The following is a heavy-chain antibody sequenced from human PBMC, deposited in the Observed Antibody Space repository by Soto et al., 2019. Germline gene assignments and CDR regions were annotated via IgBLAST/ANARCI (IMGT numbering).Heavy chain of an antibody. CDR3: TADLPTPIPQVDH. CDR1: AFAFSIYA. V-gene: IGHV3-23*01. J-gene: IGHJ4*02. D-gene: IGHD2-21*01. Sequence: GGSLRLSCAASAFAFSIYAMSWVRQAPGKGLEWVATIMSNGEGTYYPDSMKGRFTISRDDSKDTVYLQMNSLKTEDTAVYYCTADLPTPIPQVDHWGQGTLVTVSS. CDR2: IMSNGEGT.